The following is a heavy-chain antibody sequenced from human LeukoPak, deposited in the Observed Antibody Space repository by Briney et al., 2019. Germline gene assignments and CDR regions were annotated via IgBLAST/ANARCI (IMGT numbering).Heavy chain of an antibody. CDR2: INPSGGST. CDR1: GYTFTSYY. CDR3: ARDATRQLVPYNWFDP. Sequence: ASVKVSCKASGYTFTSYYMLWVRQAPGQGLEWMGIINPSGGSTSYAQKFQGRVTMTRDTSTSTVYMELSSLRSEDTAVYYCARDATRQLVPYNWFDPWGQGTLVTVSS. V-gene: IGHV1-46*01. D-gene: IGHD6-6*01. J-gene: IGHJ5*02.